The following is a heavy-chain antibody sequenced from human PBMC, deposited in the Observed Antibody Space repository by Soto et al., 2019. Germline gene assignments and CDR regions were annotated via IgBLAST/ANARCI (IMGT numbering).Heavy chain of an antibody. CDR2: IYYSGST. Sequence: PSETLSLTCTVSGGSISSSSYYWGWIRQPPGKGLEWIGSIYYSGSTYYNPSLKSRVTISVDTSKNQFSLKLSSVTAADTAVYYCARHLGFYFDYWGQGTLVTAPQ. CDR3: ARHLGFYFDY. J-gene: IGHJ4*02. V-gene: IGHV4-39*01. CDR1: GGSISSSSYY. D-gene: IGHD3-16*01.